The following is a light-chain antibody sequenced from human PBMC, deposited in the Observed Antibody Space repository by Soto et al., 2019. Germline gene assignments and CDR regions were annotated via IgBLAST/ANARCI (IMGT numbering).Light chain of an antibody. CDR2: GAS. J-gene: IGKJ1*01. CDR1: ESFSSSY. CDR3: QQYGFSLWT. V-gene: IGKV3-20*01. Sequence: ELVLTQSPGTLSLSPGDRATLSCRASESFSSSYLAWYQQKPGQAPRLLIYGASSRATGIPDRFSGSGSGTAFTLTISRLEPEDFAVYYCQQYGFSLWTFGQGTKVEIK.